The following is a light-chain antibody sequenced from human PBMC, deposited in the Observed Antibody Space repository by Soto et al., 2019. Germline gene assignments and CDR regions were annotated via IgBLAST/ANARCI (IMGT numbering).Light chain of an antibody. Sequence: SSLSASVRDRVTVTCRASQDIRNDLGWYQQKPGKAPKLLIYAASSLQSGVPSRFSGSGSGTQFTLTISSLQPEDVATYYCLQNYNYPWTFGQGTKVDIK. CDR1: QDIRND. CDR2: AAS. CDR3: LQNYNYPWT. J-gene: IGKJ1*01. V-gene: IGKV1-6*01.